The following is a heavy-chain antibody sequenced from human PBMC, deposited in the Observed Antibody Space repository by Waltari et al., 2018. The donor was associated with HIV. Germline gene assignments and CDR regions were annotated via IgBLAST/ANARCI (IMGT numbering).Heavy chain of an antibody. V-gene: IGHV3-20*04. J-gene: IGHJ2*01. D-gene: IGHD6-19*01. Sequence: EVQLAESGGGVARPGGSLRLSCTATGFTFEDHGMSWVRQVPGKGREWVSGSTWNGGKTGYLDSVKGRFIISIDNARSSLYLQMDSLRAEDTAFYYCARSSGEDQYFDFWGRGTLVTVSS. CDR3: ARSSGEDQYFDF. CDR1: GFTFEDHG. CDR2: STWNGGKT.